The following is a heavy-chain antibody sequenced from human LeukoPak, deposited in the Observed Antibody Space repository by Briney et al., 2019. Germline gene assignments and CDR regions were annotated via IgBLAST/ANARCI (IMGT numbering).Heavy chain of an antibody. J-gene: IGHJ4*02. CDR1: GFIFSSYS. CDR3: AKDQSYYDSSGRIDY. CDR2: ISSSSSYI. D-gene: IGHD3-22*01. V-gene: IGHV3-21*04. Sequence: GGSLRLSCAASGFIFSSYSMNWVRQAPGKGLEWVSSISSSSSYIYYADSVKGRFTISRDNSKNTLYLQMNSLRAEDTAVYYCAKDQSYYDSSGRIDYWGQGTLVTVSS.